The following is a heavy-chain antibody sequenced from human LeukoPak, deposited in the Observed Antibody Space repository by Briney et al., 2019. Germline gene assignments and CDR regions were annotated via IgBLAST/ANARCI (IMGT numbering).Heavy chain of an antibody. Sequence: SETLSLTCTVSGGSISSSNDYWGWIRQPPGKGLEWIGSIYYSGSTYYNPSLKSRVTISVDTSKNQFSLKLSSVTAADTAVYYCARVVVVRFFFDYWGQGTLVTVSS. CDR2: IYYSGST. CDR1: GGSISSSNDY. CDR3: ARVVVVRFFFDY. D-gene: IGHD2-15*01. J-gene: IGHJ4*02. V-gene: IGHV4-39*01.